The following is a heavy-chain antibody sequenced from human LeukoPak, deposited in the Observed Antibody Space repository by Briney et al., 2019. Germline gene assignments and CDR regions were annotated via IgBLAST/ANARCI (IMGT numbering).Heavy chain of an antibody. CDR2: ISGSGGST. J-gene: IGHJ4*02. CDR3: AKDRVSWSSSSSFDY. Sequence: GGSLRLSCAASGFTFSSYAMSWVRQAPGKGLEWVSAISGSGGSTYYADSVKGRFTISRDNSKNTLYLQMNSLRAEDTAVYYCAKDRVSWSSSSSFDYWGQGTLVTVSS. V-gene: IGHV3-23*01. D-gene: IGHD6-13*01. CDR1: GFTFSSYA.